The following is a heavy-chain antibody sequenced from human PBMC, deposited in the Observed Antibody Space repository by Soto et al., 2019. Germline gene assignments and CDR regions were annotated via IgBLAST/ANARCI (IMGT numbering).Heavy chain of an antibody. D-gene: IGHD3-10*01. CDR3: ARGIRDYGSGYYYYMDV. V-gene: IGHV4-31*03. J-gene: IGHJ6*03. CDR1: GGSISSGGYY. CDR2: IYYSGST. Sequence: SETLSLTCTVSGGSISSGGYYWSWIRQHPGKGLEWIGYIYYSGSTYYNPSLKSRVTISVDTSKNQFSLKLSSVTAADTAVYYCARGIRDYGSGYYYYMDVWGKGTTVTVSS.